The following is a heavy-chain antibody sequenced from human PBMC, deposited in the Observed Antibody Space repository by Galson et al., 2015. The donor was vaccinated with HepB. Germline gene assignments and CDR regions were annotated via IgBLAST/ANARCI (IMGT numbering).Heavy chain of an antibody. CDR3: ARPGGTITMVRGVTYYYYGMDV. J-gene: IGHJ6*02. Sequence: SVKVSCKASGYTFTSYDINWVRQATGQGLEWMGWMDPNSGNTGYAQKFQGRVTMTRNTSISTAYMELSSLRSEDTAVYYCARPGGTITMVRGVTYYYYGMDVWGQGTTVTVSS. CDR2: MDPNSGNT. D-gene: IGHD3-10*01. CDR1: GYTFTSYD. V-gene: IGHV1-8*01.